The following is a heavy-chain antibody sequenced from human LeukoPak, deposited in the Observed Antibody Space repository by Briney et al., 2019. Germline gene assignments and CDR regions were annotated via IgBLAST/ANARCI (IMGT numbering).Heavy chain of an antibody. Sequence: ASVKVSCKASGYTFTSYGISWVRQAPGQGLEWMGWISAYNGNTNYAQKLQGRVTMTEDTSTDTAYMELSSLRSEDTAVYYCATIPTYYYDSSGYPFDYWGQGTLVTVSS. CDR2: ISAYNGNT. CDR1: GYTFTSYG. D-gene: IGHD3-22*01. J-gene: IGHJ4*02. CDR3: ATIPTYYYDSSGYPFDY. V-gene: IGHV1-18*01.